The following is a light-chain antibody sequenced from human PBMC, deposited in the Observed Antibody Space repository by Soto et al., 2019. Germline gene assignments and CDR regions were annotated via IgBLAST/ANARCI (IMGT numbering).Light chain of an antibody. CDR3: SSYAGSNNYV. V-gene: IGLV2-8*01. J-gene: IGLJ1*01. CDR2: EVS. CDR1: SSDVGGYNY. Sequence: QSALTQPPSASGSPGQSVTISCTGTSSDVGGYNYVSWYQQHPSKVPKLMIYEVSKRPSGVPDRFSGSKSGNTASLTVSGLQAEDEADYYCSSYAGSNNYVFGTGTKLTVL.